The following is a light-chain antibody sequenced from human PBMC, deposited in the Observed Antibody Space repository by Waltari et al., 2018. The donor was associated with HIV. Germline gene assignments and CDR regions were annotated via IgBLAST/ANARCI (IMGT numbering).Light chain of an antibody. J-gene: IGLJ3*02. CDR3: GTWDSSLSAGV. CDR2: GTE. CDR1: SSNIGNNF. V-gene: IGLV1-51*01. Sequence: QSVLTQPPSVSAAPGQKVTISCSGNSSNIGNNFVSWYQQFPGTAPKPPIHGTEKRPSGIPERFSGSKSGTSATLGITGLQTGDEAVYYCGTWDSSLSAGVFGGGTKVTVL.